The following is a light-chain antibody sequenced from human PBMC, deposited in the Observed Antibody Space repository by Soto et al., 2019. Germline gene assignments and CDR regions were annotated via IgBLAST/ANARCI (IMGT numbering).Light chain of an antibody. V-gene: IGLV1-44*01. Sequence: QLVLTQPPSASGTPGQRVTISCSGSSSNIGSNTVNWYQQLPGTAPKLLIYSNNHRPSGVPDRFSGSKSGTSASLAISGLQAEDEDDYYCAAWDDSLNGVVFGGGTKLTVL. CDR1: SSNIGSNT. J-gene: IGLJ2*01. CDR2: SNN. CDR3: AAWDDSLNGVV.